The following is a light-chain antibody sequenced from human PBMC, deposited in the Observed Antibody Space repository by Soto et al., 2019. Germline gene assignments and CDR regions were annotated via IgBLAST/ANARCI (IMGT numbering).Light chain of an antibody. CDR2: DTS. CDR1: QSVSSN. CDR3: QQRSNWPPIT. V-gene: IGKV3-11*01. J-gene: IGKJ5*01. Sequence: DIVLTQSPGTLSLSPGERATLSCRASQSVSSNLAWYQQKPGQAPRLLIYDTSARAAGIPARFSGSGSATDFTLTISSLEPEDFAVYYCQQRSNWPPITFGQGTRLEIK.